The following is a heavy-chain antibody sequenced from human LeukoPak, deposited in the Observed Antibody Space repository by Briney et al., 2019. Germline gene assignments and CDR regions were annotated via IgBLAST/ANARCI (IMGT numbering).Heavy chain of an antibody. D-gene: IGHD2-15*01. J-gene: IGHJ6*02. CDR2: ISGSGSNT. CDR3: TKGGGPYYYYGMDV. V-gene: IGHV3-23*01. Sequence: GGSLRFSCAAPGFTFSSFAMSWVRQAPGKGLEWVSTISGSGSNTYYADSVKGRFTISRDNSKKTLYLHVNSLRAEDTAVYYCTKGGGPYYYYGMDVWGQGTTVTVSS. CDR1: GFTFSSFA.